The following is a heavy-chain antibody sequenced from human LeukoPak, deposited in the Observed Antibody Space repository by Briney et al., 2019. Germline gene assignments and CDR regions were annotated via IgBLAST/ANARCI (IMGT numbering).Heavy chain of an antibody. D-gene: IGHD1-26*01. CDR2: IYYSGST. CDR1: GGSISSGGYY. V-gene: IGHV4-31*03. J-gene: IGHJ4*02. CDR3: ARGRVGATNY. Sequence: SETLSLTRTVSGGSISSGGYYWSWIRQHPGKGLEWIGYIYYSGSTYYNPSLKSRVTISVDTSKNQFSLKLSSVTAADTAVYYCARGRVGATNYWGQGTLVTVSS.